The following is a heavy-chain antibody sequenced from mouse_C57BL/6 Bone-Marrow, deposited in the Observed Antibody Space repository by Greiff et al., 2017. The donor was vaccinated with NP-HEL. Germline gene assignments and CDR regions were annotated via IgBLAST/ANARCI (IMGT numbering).Heavy chain of an antibody. CDR2: LYPGSGST. CDR3: ARRYGSSYGYFDV. Sequence: QVQLQQPGAELVKPGASVKMSCKASGYTFTSYWITWVKQRPGQGLEWIGDLYPGSGSTNSNEKFKSKATLTVDTSSSTAYMQLSSLTSEDSAVYYCARRYGSSYGYFDVWGTGTTVTVSS. D-gene: IGHD1-1*01. CDR1: GYTFTSYW. J-gene: IGHJ1*03. V-gene: IGHV1-55*01.